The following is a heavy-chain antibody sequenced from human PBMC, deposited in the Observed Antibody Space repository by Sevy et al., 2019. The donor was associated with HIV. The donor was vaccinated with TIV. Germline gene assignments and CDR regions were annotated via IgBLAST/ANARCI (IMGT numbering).Heavy chain of an antibody. D-gene: IGHD2-2*01. CDR3: AREGGYCSSTSCYPLYYFDY. J-gene: IGHJ4*02. CDR2: ISYDGSNK. V-gene: IGHV3-30-3*01. CDR1: GFTFSSYA. Sequence: GGSLRLSCAASGFTFSSYAMHWVRQAPGKGLEWVAVISYDGSNKYYADSVKGRFTISRDNSKNTLYLQMNSLRAEGTAVYYCAREGGYCSSTSCYPLYYFDYWGQGTLVTVSS.